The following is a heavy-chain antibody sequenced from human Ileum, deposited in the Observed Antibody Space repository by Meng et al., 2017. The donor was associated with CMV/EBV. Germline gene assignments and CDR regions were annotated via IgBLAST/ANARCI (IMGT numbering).Heavy chain of an antibody. CDR1: GFTFSSYS. Sequence: GGSLRLSCAASGFTFSSYSMNWVRQAPGKGLEWVSSISSSSSYIYYADSVKGRFTISRDNAKNSLYLQMNSLRAEDTAVYYCARANLRFLDPPYYYYYGMDVWGQGNTVNGAS. V-gene: IGHV3-21*01. J-gene: IGHJ6*01. D-gene: IGHD3-3*01. CDR3: ARANLRFLDPPYYYYYGMDV. CDR2: ISSSSSYI.